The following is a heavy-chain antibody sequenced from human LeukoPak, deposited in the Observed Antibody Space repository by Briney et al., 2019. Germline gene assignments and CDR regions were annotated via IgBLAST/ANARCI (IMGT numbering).Heavy chain of an antibody. V-gene: IGHV4-4*02. CDR1: GGSISSSNW. D-gene: IGHD3-10*01. Sequence: SETLSLTCAVSGGSISSSNWWSWVRQPPGTGLEWIGEIYHSGSTNYNPSLKSRVTISLDKSKNPFSLKLSSVTAADTAVYYRARVPVVRGVMGGHFDYWGQGTLVTVSS. CDR3: ARVPVVRGVMGGHFDY. CDR2: IYHSGST. J-gene: IGHJ4*02.